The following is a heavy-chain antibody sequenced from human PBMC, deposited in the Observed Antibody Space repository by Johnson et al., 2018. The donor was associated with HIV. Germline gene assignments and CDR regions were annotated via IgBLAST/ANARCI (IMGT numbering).Heavy chain of an antibody. D-gene: IGHD3-22*01. Sequence: VQLVESGGGLVQPGGSLRLSCAASGFTFSSYDMHWVRQATGKGLEWVSAIGTAGDTYYPGSVKGRFTISRDNAKNSLYMQMDSLRAEDTAVYYCARDYYDLPWGYDAFDIWGQGTMVTVSS. V-gene: IGHV3-13*01. CDR3: ARDYYDLPWGYDAFDI. CDR2: IGTAGDT. CDR1: GFTFSSYD. J-gene: IGHJ3*02.